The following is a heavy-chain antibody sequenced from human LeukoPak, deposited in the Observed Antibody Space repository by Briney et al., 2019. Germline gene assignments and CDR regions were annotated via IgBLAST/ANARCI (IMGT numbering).Heavy chain of an antibody. J-gene: IGHJ4*02. CDR1: GGSISNYY. CDR3: ARHGDYNDRRTPDFDY. V-gene: IGHV4-59*08. D-gene: IGHD3-22*01. CDR2: IFYSGST. Sequence: SETLSLICTVSGGSISNYYGSCIRHPTGKGLEWIAYIFYSGSTNYKPSLKSRVAITVDTSKNQLSLKLSSVTDADTAVYYCARHGDYNDRRTPDFDYWGQGTLVTVSS.